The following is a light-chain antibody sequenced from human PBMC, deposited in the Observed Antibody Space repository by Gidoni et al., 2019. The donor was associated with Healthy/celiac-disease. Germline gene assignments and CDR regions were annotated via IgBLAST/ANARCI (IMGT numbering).Light chain of an antibody. CDR3: QQYGSSSAT. CDR2: GAS. V-gene: IGKV3-20*01. Sequence: EIVLTQSPGTLSLSPGESATLSCRAIQSVSSSYLAWYQQKPGQAHRLLIYGASSRATGIPDRFIGSGSGTDFTLTISRLEPEDFAVYYCQQYGSSSATFGQGTKVEIK. J-gene: IGKJ1*01. CDR1: QSVSSSY.